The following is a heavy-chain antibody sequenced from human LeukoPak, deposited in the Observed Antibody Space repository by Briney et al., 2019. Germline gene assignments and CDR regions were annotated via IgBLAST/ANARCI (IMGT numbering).Heavy chain of an antibody. J-gene: IGHJ3*01. D-gene: IGHD5-24*01. Sequence: GGSLRLSCAASGFTFSVAAMTWVRQAPGKGLEWVSLIGASGESTYYADSVKGRFTISRDNSKNTLSLQMNSLRVEDTDMYFCAKDIQLSTWGLGTMVTVSS. CDR1: GFTFSVAA. CDR3: AKDIQLST. CDR2: IGASGEST. V-gene: IGHV3-23*01.